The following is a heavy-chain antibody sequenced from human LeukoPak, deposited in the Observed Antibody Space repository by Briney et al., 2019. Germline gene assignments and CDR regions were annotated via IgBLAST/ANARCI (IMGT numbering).Heavy chain of an antibody. CDR2: INTNTGNP. Sequence: AAVQVSCKASGYTFTNYAMNWVRQAPGQGLEWMGWINTNTGNPTYAQGFTGRFVFSLDTSVSTAYVQISSLKAEDTAVYYCARDPNHYYDSSAYYGDYWGQGTLVTVSS. CDR1: GYTFTNYA. J-gene: IGHJ4*02. D-gene: IGHD3-22*01. V-gene: IGHV7-4-1*02. CDR3: ARDPNHYYDSSAYYGDY.